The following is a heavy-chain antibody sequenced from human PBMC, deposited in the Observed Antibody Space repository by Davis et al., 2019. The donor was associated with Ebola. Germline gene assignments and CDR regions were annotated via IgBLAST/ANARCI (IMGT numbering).Heavy chain of an antibody. D-gene: IGHD4-17*01. CDR3: ARGGGVTTVTIYPYYYYYYMDV. V-gene: IGHV1-2*02. CDR1: GYTFTGYY. J-gene: IGHJ6*03. CDR2: INPNSGGT. Sequence: ASVKVSCKASGYTFTGYYMHWVRQAPGQGLEWMGWINPNSGGTNYAQKFQGRVTMTRDTSTSTVYMELSSLRSEDTAVYYCARGGGVTTVTIYPYYYYYYMDVWGKGTTVTVSS.